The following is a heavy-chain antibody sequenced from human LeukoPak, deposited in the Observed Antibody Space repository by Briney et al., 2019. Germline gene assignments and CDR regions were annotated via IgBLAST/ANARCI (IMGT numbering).Heavy chain of an antibody. CDR3: ARQTKLWFGDPDPDAFNI. Sequence: SETLSLTCTVSGGSISSSSYYWGWIRQPPGKGLEWIGSIYYSGSTYYNPSLKSRVTISVDTSKNQFSLNLSSVTAADTAVYYCARQTKLWFGDPDPDAFNIWGQGTMVTVSS. D-gene: IGHD3-10*01. V-gene: IGHV4-39*01. CDR1: GGSISSSSYY. CDR2: IYYSGST. J-gene: IGHJ3*02.